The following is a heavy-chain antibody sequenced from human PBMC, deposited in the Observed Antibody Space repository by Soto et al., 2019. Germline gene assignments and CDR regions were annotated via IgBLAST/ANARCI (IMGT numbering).Heavy chain of an antibody. CDR3: ARSRGLDY. CDR1: EFTFSDYW. Sequence: LRLSCAASEFTFSDYWMTWVRQAPGKGLEWVANINKDGSEKYYVDSVRGRFTISRDNAKNSLFLQMNSLRAEDTAVYYCARSRGLDYLGQGTLVTVSS. D-gene: IGHD2-21*02. J-gene: IGHJ4*02. V-gene: IGHV3-7*01. CDR2: INKDGSEK.